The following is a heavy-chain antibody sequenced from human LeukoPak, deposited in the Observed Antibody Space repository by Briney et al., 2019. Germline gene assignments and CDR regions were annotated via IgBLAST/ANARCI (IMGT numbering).Heavy chain of an antibody. CDR3: ARFGLKWALDY. D-gene: IGHD2-8*01. V-gene: IGHV3-53*01. CDR1: GFTVNSNS. J-gene: IGHJ4*02. Sequence: PGGSLRLSCAASGFTVNSNSMSWVRQAPGEALEWVSVIYISGGTSYADSLKGRFTISRDNSENTLYLQMNSLRAEDTAVYYCARFGLKWALDYWGQGTLVTVPS. CDR2: IYISGGT.